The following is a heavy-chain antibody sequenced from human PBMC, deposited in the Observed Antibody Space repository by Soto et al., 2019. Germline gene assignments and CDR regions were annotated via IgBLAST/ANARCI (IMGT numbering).Heavy chain of an antibody. V-gene: IGHV4-39*01. CDR1: GGSISSSSYY. CDR2: IYYSGST. CDR3: ARHRVAVAGTGGFDP. D-gene: IGHD6-19*01. Sequence: PSETLSLTCTVSGGSISSSSYYWAWIRQPPGKGLEWIGSIYYSGSTYYNPSLKSRVTISVDTSKNQFSLKLSSVTAADTAVYYCARHRVAVAGTGGFDPWGQGTLVTVSS. J-gene: IGHJ5*02.